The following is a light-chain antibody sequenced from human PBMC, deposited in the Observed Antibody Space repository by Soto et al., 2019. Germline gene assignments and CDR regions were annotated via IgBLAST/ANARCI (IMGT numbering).Light chain of an antibody. CDR3: YSYTTTSTDV. J-gene: IGLJ1*01. CDR1: SSDVGGYHF. Sequence: QSALTQPASVSGSPGQSITLSCTGTSSDVGGYHFVSWYQQHPGKAPKLIIYEVGHRPSGVSDRFSGSKSGNTASLTISGIQAEDEADYSCYSYTTTSTDVFGTGTKLNVL. CDR2: EVG. V-gene: IGLV2-14*01.